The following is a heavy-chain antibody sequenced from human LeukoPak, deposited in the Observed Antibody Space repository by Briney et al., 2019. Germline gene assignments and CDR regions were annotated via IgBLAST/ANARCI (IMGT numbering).Heavy chain of an antibody. CDR3: AREDTSSAFPPDH. Sequence: GGSLRLSCAASGFTVSSNYMSWVRQAPGKGLEWVSVIYSGGNTYYADSVEGRFTMSRDNSKNTLYLQMNSLRAEDTAVYYCAREDTSSAFPPDHWGQGTLVTVSS. J-gene: IGHJ5*02. V-gene: IGHV3-66*01. CDR1: GFTVSSNY. CDR2: IYSGGNT. D-gene: IGHD6-19*01.